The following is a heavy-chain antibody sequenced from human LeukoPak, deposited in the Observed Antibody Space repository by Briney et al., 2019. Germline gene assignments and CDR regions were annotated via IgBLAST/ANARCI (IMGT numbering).Heavy chain of an antibody. V-gene: IGHV4-39*01. J-gene: IGHJ5*02. CDR3: VRIYTLGYSSSRDYTGVDP. Sequence: PSETLSLTCTVSGGSISSSSYYWGWIRQPPGKGLEWIGSIYYSGSTYYNPSLKSRVTISVDTSKNQFSLKLSSVTAADTAVYYCVRIYTLGYSSSRDYTGVDPWGQGTLVTVSS. D-gene: IGHD6-13*01. CDR2: IYYSGST. CDR1: GGSISSSSYY.